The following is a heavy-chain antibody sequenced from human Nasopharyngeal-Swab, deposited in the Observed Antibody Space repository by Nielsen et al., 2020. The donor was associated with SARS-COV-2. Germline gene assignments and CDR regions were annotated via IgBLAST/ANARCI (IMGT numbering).Heavy chain of an antibody. Sequence: SVKVSCKASGGTFSSYAISWVRQAPGQGLEWMGRIIPILGIANYAQKFQGRVTITADKSTSTAYMELSSLRSEDTAVYYCATGDPTTYWYFDLWGRGTLVTVSS. CDR2: IIPILGIA. D-gene: IGHD4-17*01. V-gene: IGHV1-69*04. CDR1: GGTFSSYA. J-gene: IGHJ2*01. CDR3: ATGDPTTYWYFDL.